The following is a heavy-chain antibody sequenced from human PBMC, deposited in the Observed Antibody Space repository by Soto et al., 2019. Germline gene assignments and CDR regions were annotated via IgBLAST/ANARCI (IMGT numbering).Heavy chain of an antibody. Sequence: QVQLVQSGAEVKKPGASVKVSCKASGYTFTSYAMHWVRQAPGQRLEWMGWINAGNGNTKYSQKFQGRVTITRDTPSSPAYMELSSLRSEDTAVYYCASFGFSSSWNWFDPWGQGTLVTVSS. D-gene: IGHD6-13*01. CDR1: GYTFTSYA. CDR2: INAGNGNT. V-gene: IGHV1-3*01. J-gene: IGHJ5*02. CDR3: ASFGFSSSWNWFDP.